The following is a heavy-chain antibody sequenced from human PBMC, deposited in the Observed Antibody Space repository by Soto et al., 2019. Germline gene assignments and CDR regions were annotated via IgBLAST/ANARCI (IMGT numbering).Heavy chain of an antibody. J-gene: IGHJ5*02. CDR3: ARDATPVS. CDR1: GCSISSYY. Sequence: QVQLQESGPGLVKPSATLSLTGTVSGCSISSYYWSWIRQPPGKGREWIGYIYHSGSTNYNPSLKSRVTMSTDTSRDQFSLKLSSVTAADTAVYYGARDATPVSWGQGTLVTVS. CDR2: IYHSGST. V-gene: IGHV4-59*01.